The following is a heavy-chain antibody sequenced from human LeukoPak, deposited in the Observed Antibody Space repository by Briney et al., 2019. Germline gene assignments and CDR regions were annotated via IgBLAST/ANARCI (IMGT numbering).Heavy chain of an antibody. CDR2: FDPEDGET. CDR3: ATGRGSCSGGSCYEDY. D-gene: IGHD2-15*01. V-gene: IGHV1-24*01. CDR1: GYTLTELS. J-gene: IGHJ4*02. Sequence: ASVKVTCKVSGYTLTELSMHWERQAPGKGLEWMGGFDPEDGETIYAQKFQGRVTMTEDTSTDTAYMELSSLRSEDTAVYYCATGRGSCSGGSCYEDYWGQGTLVTVSS.